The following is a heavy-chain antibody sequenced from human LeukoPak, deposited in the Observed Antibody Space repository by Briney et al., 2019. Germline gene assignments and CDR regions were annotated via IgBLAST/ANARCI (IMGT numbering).Heavy chain of an antibody. D-gene: IGHD5-18*01. CDR1: GGSISSYY. CDR2: IYYSGST. Sequence: SETLSLTCTVSGGSISSYYWSWIRQPPGKGLEWIGYIYYSGSTNYNPSLKSRVTISVDTSKNQFSLKLSSVTTADTAVYYCARARYSYDYLGLRIYFDLWGQGTLVTVSS. J-gene: IGHJ4*02. V-gene: IGHV4-59*12. CDR3: ARARYSYDYLGLRIYFDL.